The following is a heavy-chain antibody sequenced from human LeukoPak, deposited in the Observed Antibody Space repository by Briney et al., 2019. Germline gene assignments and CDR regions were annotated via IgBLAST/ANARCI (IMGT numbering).Heavy chain of an antibody. CDR2: ISAYNGNT. V-gene: IGHV1-18*01. D-gene: IGHD3-22*01. Sequence: GASVRVSCKASGYTFTSYGISWVRQAPGQGLEWMGWISAYNGNTNYAQKLQGRVTMTTDTSTSTAYMELRSLRSDDTAVYYCARTYYYDSSGYYREDYWGQGTLVTVSS. CDR1: GYTFTSYG. J-gene: IGHJ4*02. CDR3: ARTYYYDSSGYYREDY.